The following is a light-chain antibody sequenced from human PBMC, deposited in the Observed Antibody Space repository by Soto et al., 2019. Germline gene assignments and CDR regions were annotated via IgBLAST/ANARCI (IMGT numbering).Light chain of an antibody. J-gene: IGKJ1*01. Sequence: DVVMTQSPLSLPVTLGQQASISCRSSHSLVYRDGSTYLNWFQQRPGQSPRRLIYKVSNRDSGVPDRFSGSGAGTDFTLKISRVEAEDVGVYYCMQFTHWPWTFGQGTKVDIK. CDR3: MQFTHWPWT. V-gene: IGKV2-30*01. CDR2: KVS. CDR1: HSLVYRDGSTY.